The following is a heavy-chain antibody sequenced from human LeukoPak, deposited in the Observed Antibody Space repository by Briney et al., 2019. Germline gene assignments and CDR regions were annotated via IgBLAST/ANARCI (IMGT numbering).Heavy chain of an antibody. CDR2: IYYRGST. V-gene: IGHV4-59*11. CDR3: ANREAGRFDP. CDR1: GASISSHY. Sequence: SETLSLTCTVSGASISSHYWCWIRQPPGTGLEWIGDIYYRGSTTYNPSLKSRVSISLDTSRNQFSLNLSSVTAADTAVYYCANREAGRFDPWGQGTLVTVYS. D-gene: IGHD3-10*01. J-gene: IGHJ5*02.